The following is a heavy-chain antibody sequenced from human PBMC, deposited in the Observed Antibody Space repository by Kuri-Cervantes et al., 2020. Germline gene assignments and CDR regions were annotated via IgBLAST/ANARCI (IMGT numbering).Heavy chain of an antibody. CDR2: ISWNSGSI. Sequence: SLKISCAASGFTFDDYAMHWVRQAPGKGLEWVSGISWNSGSIGYADSVKGRFTISRDNSKNTLYLQMNSLRAEDTAVYYCARDKRTTQRADYYYGMDVWGQGTTVTVSS. D-gene: IGHD4-11*01. J-gene: IGHJ6*02. V-gene: IGHV3-9*01. CDR3: ARDKRTTQRADYYYGMDV. CDR1: GFTFDDYA.